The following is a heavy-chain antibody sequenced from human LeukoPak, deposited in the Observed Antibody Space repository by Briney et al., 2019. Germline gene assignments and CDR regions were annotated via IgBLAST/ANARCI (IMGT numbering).Heavy chain of an antibody. J-gene: IGHJ6*02. D-gene: IGHD3-3*01. CDR3: AKGLFGVVIDTVMDV. CDR2: ISGSGGST. V-gene: IGHV3-23*01. Sequence: QTGGSLRLSCAASGFTFSSHGMSWVRQAPGKGLEWVSVISGSGGSTYYADSVKGRFTISRDNSKNTLYLQMNSLRAEDTAVYYCAKGLFGVVIDTVMDVWGQGTTVTVSS. CDR1: GFTFSSHG.